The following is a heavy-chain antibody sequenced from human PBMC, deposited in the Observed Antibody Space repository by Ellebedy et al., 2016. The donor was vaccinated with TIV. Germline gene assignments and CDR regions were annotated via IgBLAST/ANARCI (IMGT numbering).Heavy chain of an antibody. Sequence: GGSLRLXCAASGFTFSSYAMSWVRQAPGKGLEWVSAISGSGGSTYYADSVKGRFTISRDDAKNSLYLQVNSLRAGDTAVYYCARVEASLDAFDIWGQGTMVTVSS. CDR1: GFTFSSYA. V-gene: IGHV3-23*01. CDR3: ARVEASLDAFDI. CDR2: ISGSGGST. D-gene: IGHD2-15*01. J-gene: IGHJ3*02.